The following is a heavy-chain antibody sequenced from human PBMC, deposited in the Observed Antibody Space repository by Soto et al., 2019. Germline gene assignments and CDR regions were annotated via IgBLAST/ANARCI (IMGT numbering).Heavy chain of an antibody. D-gene: IGHD1-1*01. CDR1: GYTFTSYD. J-gene: IGHJ6*02. CDR3: ARERTGTTSMDV. V-gene: IGHV1-8*01. CDR2: MNPNSGNT. Sequence: QVQLVQSGAEVKKPGASVKVSCKASGYTFTSYDINWVRQATGQGLEWMGWMNPNSGNTGYAQKFQGRVTMTRNSSISTAYMELSSLRSEYTAVYYCARERTGTTSMDVWGQGTTVTVSS.